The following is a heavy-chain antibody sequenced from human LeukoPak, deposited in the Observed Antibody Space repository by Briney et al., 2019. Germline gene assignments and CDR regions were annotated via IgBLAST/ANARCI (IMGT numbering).Heavy chain of an antibody. D-gene: IGHD2-15*01. J-gene: IGHJ4*02. CDR2: LSDTGDRT. CDR3: ARGGVVVVAATHEAFDY. CDR1: GFTLSDYA. Sequence: PGGSLRLSCAASGFTLSDYAMSWVRQAPVKGLEWVSSLSDTGDRTYYSDSVKGRFTISRDNSKNTLYLQMNSLRAEDTAVYYCARGGVVVVAATHEAFDYWGQGTLVTVSS. V-gene: IGHV3-23*01.